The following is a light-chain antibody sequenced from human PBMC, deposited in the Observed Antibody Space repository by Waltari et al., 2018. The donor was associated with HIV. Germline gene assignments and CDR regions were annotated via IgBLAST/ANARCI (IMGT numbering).Light chain of an antibody. Sequence: QSVLTQPPSASGTPGQRVTISCSGSSSNIGSNTVNWYQQLPGTAPKLLIYSKNQRPTGVPDRFSGSKSGTSASLAISGVQSEDEADYYCAAWDDSLNGHVVFGGGTKLTVL. V-gene: IGLV1-44*01. CDR3: AAWDDSLNGHVV. CDR2: SKN. J-gene: IGLJ2*01. CDR1: SSNIGSNT.